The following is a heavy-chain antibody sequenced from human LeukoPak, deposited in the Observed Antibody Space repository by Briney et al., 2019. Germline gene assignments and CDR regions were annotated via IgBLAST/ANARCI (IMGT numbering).Heavy chain of an antibody. J-gene: IGHJ4*02. CDR3: ARAPLRYCSGGRCYSDFDY. D-gene: IGHD2-15*01. Sequence: PSETLSLTCTVSGGSSNSYYWSWIRQSAGKGLEWIGRIYTSGSTNYNPSLKSRVTISLDKSKNQFSLHLSSVTAADTAVYYCARAPLRYCSGGRCYSDFDYWGQGTLVTVSS. CDR2: IYTSGST. CDR1: GGSSNSYY. V-gene: IGHV4-4*07.